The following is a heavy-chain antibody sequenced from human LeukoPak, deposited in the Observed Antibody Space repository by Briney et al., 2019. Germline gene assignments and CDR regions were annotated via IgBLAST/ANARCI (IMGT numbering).Heavy chain of an antibody. J-gene: IGHJ3*02. CDR2: ISYSGST. CDR3: ARLLVAPTGGAFDI. CDR1: GGSISSYY. Sequence: PSETLSLTCTVSGGSISSYYCSWIRQSPGKGLEWIGYISYSGSTNYNPSLKSRVTISLDTSNNHFSLNLRSVTAADTAVYFCARLLVAPTGGAFDIWGQGTVVTVSS. D-gene: IGHD2-21*02. V-gene: IGHV4-59*08.